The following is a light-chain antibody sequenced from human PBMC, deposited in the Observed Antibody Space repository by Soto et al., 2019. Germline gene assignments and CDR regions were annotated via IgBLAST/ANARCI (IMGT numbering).Light chain of an antibody. CDR2: LGS. Sequence: DIVMTQSPLSLSVTPGEPAPISCRCSQSLLHRNGYNYLDWYLQKPGQSPQLLISLGSNRASGVPDRFSGSGSGTDFTLKISRVEAEDVGVYYCMQALQTSFTFGPGTKVDIK. J-gene: IGKJ3*01. CDR1: QSLLHRNGYNY. V-gene: IGKV2-28*01. CDR3: MQALQTSFT.